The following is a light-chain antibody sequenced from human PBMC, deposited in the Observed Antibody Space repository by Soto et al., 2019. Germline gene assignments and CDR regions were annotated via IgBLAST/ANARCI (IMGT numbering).Light chain of an antibody. CDR1: SSDVGGDNY. J-gene: IGLJ3*02. CDR2: EVS. V-gene: IGLV2-8*01. CDR3: SSYAGSNNSWV. Sequence: QSALTQPPSASGSPGQSVTISCTGTSSDVGGDNYVSWYQQHPGKAPKLMIYEVSKRPSGVPDRFSGSKSGNTASLTVSGLQAEDEADYYCSSYAGSNNSWVFGGGTKLTVL.